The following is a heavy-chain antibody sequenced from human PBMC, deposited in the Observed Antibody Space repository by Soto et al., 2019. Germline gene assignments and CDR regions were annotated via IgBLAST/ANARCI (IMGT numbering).Heavy chain of an antibody. V-gene: IGHV4-59*08. Sequence: SETLSLTCAVSGGSISSYYWSWIRQPPGKGLEWIGYIYYSGSTNYNPSLKSRVTISVDTSKNQFSLKLSSVTAADTAVYYCARRGSGYDSIDYWGRGTLVTAPQ. CDR1: GGSISSYY. J-gene: IGHJ4*02. CDR2: IYYSGST. CDR3: ARRGSGYDSIDY. D-gene: IGHD5-12*01.